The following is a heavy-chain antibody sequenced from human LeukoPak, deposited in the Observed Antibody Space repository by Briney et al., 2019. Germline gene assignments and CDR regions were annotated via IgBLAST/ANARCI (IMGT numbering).Heavy chain of an antibody. Sequence: SETLSLTCTVSGGSISSYYWSWIRQPPGKGLEWIGYIYYSGSTNYNPSFKSRVTISVDTSKNQFSLKLSSVTAADTAVYYCARHQIAAAGTWGQGTLVTVSS. J-gene: IGHJ5*02. D-gene: IGHD6-13*01. CDR1: GGSISSYY. CDR2: IYYSGST. V-gene: IGHV4-59*08. CDR3: ARHQIAAAGT.